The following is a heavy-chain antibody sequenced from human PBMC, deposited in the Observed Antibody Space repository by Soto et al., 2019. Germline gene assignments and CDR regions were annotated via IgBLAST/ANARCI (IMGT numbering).Heavy chain of an antibody. J-gene: IGHJ6*02. Sequence: KAGGSLRLSCVASGFSFSDRYMSWVRQAPGQGLEWVSHVGSSATIYHAGSGKSRFTTARDNAKNSLYLQMNSLRAVDTALYYCARVGYCANGVCYPDYYGLYVWGQGTTVTVSS. D-gene: IGHD2-8*01. V-gene: IGHV3-11*01. CDR1: GFSFSDRY. CDR3: ARVGYCANGVCYPDYYGLYV. CDR2: VGSSATI.